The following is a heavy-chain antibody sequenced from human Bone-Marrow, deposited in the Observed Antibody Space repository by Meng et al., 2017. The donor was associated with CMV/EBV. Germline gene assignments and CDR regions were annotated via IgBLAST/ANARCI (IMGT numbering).Heavy chain of an antibody. J-gene: IGHJ4*02. CDR1: GFTFRSYW. CDR2: INSDGSST. D-gene: IGHD6-6*01. Sequence: GGSLRLSCAASGFTFRSYWMHWVRQAPGKGLVWVSRINSDGSSTSYADSVKGRFTISRDNAKNTLYLQMNRLRAEDTAVYDCASIAARPGSDYWGQGTLVTVSS. V-gene: IGHV3-74*01. CDR3: ASIAARPGSDY.